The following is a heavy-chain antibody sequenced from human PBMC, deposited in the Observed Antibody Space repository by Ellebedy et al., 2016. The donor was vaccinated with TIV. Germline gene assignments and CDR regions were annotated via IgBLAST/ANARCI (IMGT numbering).Heavy chain of an antibody. CDR2: IYYSGST. CDR1: GGSISSYY. J-gene: IGHJ4*02. CDR3: ARGRHDYVWGSYRPFDY. Sequence: MPGGSLRLSCTVSGGSISSYYWSWIRQPPGKGLEWIGYIYYSGSTNYNPSLKSRVTISVDTSKNQFSLKLSSVTAADTAVYYCARGRHDYVWGSYRPFDYWGQGTLVTVSS. V-gene: IGHV4-59*01. D-gene: IGHD3-16*02.